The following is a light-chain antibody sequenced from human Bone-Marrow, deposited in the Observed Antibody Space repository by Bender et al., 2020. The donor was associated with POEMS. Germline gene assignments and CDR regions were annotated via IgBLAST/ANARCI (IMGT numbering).Light chain of an antibody. CDR1: SSNIGTNP. CDR3: CSYAGSDIRV. V-gene: IGLV1-44*01. Sequence: QSVLTQPPSASGTPGQRVTISCSGSSSNIGTNPVNWYQQLPGTAPKLLIYINNQRPSGVPDRFSGSKSGTSAYLAISGLQSEDEADYYCCSYAGSDIRVFGGGTKVTVL. CDR2: INN. J-gene: IGLJ3*02.